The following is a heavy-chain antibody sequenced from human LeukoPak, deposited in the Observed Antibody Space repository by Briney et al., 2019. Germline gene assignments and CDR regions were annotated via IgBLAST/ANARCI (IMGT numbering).Heavy chain of an antibody. CDR2: INHSGST. CDR1: GGSFSGYY. V-gene: IGHV4-34*01. J-gene: IGHJ5*02. Sequence: PSETLSLTCAVYGGSFSGYYWSWIRQPPGKGLEWIGEINHSGSTNYNPSLKSRVTISVDTSKNQFSLKLSSVTAADTAVYYCARGFLYSNYGTYNWFDPWGQGTLVTVSS. D-gene: IGHD4-11*01. CDR3: ARGFLYSNYGTYNWFDP.